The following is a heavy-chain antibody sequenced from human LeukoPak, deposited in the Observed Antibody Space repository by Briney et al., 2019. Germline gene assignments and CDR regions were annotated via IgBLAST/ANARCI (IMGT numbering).Heavy chain of an antibody. CDR1: GGSISSSSYY. J-gene: IGHJ3*02. V-gene: IGHV4-39*01. Sequence: SETLSLTCTVSGGSISSSSYYWGWIRQPPGKGLEWIGSIYYSGSTYYNPSLKSRVTISVDTSKNQFSLKLSSVTAADTAVYYCARHTAHRGLREAFDIWGQGTMVTVSS. CDR3: ARHTAHRGLREAFDI. CDR2: IYYSGST. D-gene: IGHD3-10*01.